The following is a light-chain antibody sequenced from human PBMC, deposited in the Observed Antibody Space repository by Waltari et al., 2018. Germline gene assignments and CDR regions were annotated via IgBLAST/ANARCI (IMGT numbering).Light chain of an antibody. J-gene: IGKJ4*01. V-gene: IGKV3-11*01. Sequence: EIVLTQSPATLSLSPGERATLSCRASQNRSSYFAWYQQKPGQPPRLLIYDASNRAAGIPARFSGTGSGTDFTLTISSLEPEDFVVYYCQQRSNWPLTFGGGTKVEI. CDR1: QNRSSY. CDR3: QQRSNWPLT. CDR2: DAS.